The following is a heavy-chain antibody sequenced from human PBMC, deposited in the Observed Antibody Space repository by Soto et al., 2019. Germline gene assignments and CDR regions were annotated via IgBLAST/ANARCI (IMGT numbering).Heavy chain of an antibody. CDR3: ARTRITAAGTFDH. J-gene: IGHJ4*02. D-gene: IGHD6-13*01. V-gene: IGHV4-30-4*01. CDR2: IYSSGST. Sequence: SETLSLTCIVSGGSISSGDYYWSWIRQPPGKGLEWIGYIYSSGSTYHNPSLKSRVTMSGATSKNQFSLKLSSVTPEDTAVYYCARTRITAAGTFDHWGQGTLVTVSS. CDR1: GGSISSGDYY.